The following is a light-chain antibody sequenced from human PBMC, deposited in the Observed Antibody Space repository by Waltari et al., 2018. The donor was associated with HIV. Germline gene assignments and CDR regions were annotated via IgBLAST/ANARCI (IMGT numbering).Light chain of an antibody. Sequence: QSALTQPASVSGSPGQSITTSCLGTNSYVGAYTSLSWYQQLPCAATRLLIYEVTNRPSGISYRFSGSKSGSTASLTISGLQAEDEADYYCTSKTTTDFVTFGGGTKLTVL. CDR3: TSKTTTDFVT. CDR1: NSYVGAYTS. V-gene: IGLV2-14*01. J-gene: IGLJ2*01. CDR2: EVT.